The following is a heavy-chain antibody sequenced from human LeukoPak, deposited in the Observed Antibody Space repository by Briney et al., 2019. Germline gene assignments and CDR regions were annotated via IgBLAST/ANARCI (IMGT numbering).Heavy chain of an antibody. CDR1: GDSITGYY. D-gene: IGHD3-16*02. V-gene: IGHV4-38-2*02. CDR2: IYYTGNT. Sequence: PSETLSLTCSVSGDSITGYYWGWIRQPPGKGLEWIGNIYYTGNTYYNSSLKSRVTISLDTSKNQFSLKLSSVTAADTAVYYCARYDVWGSYRAFDYWGQGTLVTVSS. J-gene: IGHJ4*02. CDR3: ARYDVWGSYRAFDY.